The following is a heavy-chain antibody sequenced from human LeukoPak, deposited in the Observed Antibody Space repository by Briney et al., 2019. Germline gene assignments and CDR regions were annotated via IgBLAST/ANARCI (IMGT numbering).Heavy chain of an antibody. CDR2: ISGSGGST. D-gene: IGHD4-17*01. V-gene: IGHV3-23*01. CDR3: AKDNSRVDYGDYEGGY. Sequence: GGSLRLSCAASGFTFSSYAMSWVRQAPGKGPEWVSAISGSGGSTYYADSVKGRFTISRDNSKNTLYLQMNSLRAEDTAVYYCAKDNSRVDYGDYEGGYWGQGTLVTVSS. CDR1: GFTFSSYA. J-gene: IGHJ4*02.